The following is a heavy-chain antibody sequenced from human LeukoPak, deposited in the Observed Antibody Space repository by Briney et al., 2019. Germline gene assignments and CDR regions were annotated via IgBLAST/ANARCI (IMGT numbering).Heavy chain of an antibody. V-gene: IGHV1-18*01. CDR3: ARVGREMGATSDYYYYYMDV. J-gene: IGHJ6*03. CDR2: ISAYNGNT. Sequence: ASVKVSCKASGYTFTSYGISWVRQAPGQGLEWMGWISAYNGNTNYAQKLQGRVTMTTDTSTSTAYMELRSLRSDDTAVYYCARVGREMGATSDYYYYYMDVWGKGTTVTVSS. CDR1: GYTFTSYG. D-gene: IGHD1-26*01.